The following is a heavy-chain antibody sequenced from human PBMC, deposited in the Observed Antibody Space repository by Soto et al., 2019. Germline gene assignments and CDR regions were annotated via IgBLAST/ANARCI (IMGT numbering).Heavy chain of an antibody. CDR2: IYYSGST. J-gene: IGHJ6*02. Sequence: SETLSLTCTVSGGSISSSSYYWGWIRQPPGKGLEWIGSIYYSGSTYYNPSLKSRVTISVDTSKNQFSLKLSSVTAADTALYYCASRYSSSWYGYYYYGMDVWGQGTTVTVSS. CDR3: ASRYSSSWYGYYYYGMDV. V-gene: IGHV4-39*01. CDR1: GGSISSSSYY. D-gene: IGHD6-13*01.